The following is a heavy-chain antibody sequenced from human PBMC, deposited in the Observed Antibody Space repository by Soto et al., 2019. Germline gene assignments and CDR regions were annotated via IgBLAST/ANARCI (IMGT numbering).Heavy chain of an antibody. V-gene: IGHV3-23*01. CDR2: ITGSGGDT. CDR3: AKGSASSRPYYFDY. J-gene: IGHJ4*02. CDR1: GFTFSSYV. Sequence: GGSLILSCAASGFTFSSYVMSWVRQAPGKGLEWVSAITGSGGDTYYADSVKGRFTVPRDNSMNTLFLQAISLTAEDTATYYCAKGSASSRPYYFDYWGQGNLVTVSS.